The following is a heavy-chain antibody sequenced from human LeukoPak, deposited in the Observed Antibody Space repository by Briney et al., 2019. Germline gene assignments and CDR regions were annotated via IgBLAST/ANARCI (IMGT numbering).Heavy chain of an antibody. CDR2: IYTSGST. CDR3: ARRVAIKPRYYFDY. V-gene: IGHV4-4*07. CDR1: GGSISSYY. D-gene: IGHD2-15*01. J-gene: IGHJ4*02. Sequence: PSETLSLTCTVSGGSISSYYWSWIRQPAGKGLEWIGRIYTSGSTNYNPSLKSRVTISVDTSKNQFSLKLSSVTAADTAVYYCARRVAIKPRYYFDYWGQGILVTVSS.